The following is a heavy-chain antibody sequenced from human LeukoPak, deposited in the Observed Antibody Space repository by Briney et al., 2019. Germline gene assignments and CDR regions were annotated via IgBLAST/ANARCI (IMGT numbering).Heavy chain of an antibody. CDR2: ISAYNGNT. D-gene: IGHD3-3*01. Sequence: VASVKVSCTASGYTFTIYGISWVRQAPGQGLEWMGWISAYNGNTNYAQKLQGRVTMTTDTSTSTAYMELRSLRSDDTAVYYCARVITIFGVVITPDYFDYWGQGTLVTVSS. CDR3: ARVITIFGVVITPDYFDY. J-gene: IGHJ4*02. CDR1: GYTFTIYG. V-gene: IGHV1-18*01.